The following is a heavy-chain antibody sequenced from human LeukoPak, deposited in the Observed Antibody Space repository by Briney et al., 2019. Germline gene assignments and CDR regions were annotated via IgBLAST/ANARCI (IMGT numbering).Heavy chain of an antibody. CDR1: GYTFTSYD. Sequence: ASVKVSCKASGYTFTSYDINWVRQAPGQGLEWMGGIIPIFGTANYAQKFQGRVTITADESTSTAYMELSSLRSEDTAVYYCARGVFGDSSGYYYHYWGQGTLVTVSS. J-gene: IGHJ4*02. CDR3: ARGVFGDSSGYYYHY. D-gene: IGHD3-22*01. CDR2: IIPIFGTA. V-gene: IGHV1-69*13.